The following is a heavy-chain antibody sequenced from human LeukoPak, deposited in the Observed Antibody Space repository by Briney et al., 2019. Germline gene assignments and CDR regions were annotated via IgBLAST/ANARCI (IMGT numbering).Heavy chain of an antibody. Sequence: ASVKVSCKASGGTFSSYAISWVRQAPGQGLEWMGRIIPIFGVANYAQKFQGRVTITADKSTSTAYMELSSLRSGDTAVYYCARDLYSSGWYYYYYGMDVWGQGTTVTVSS. V-gene: IGHV1-69*04. J-gene: IGHJ6*02. CDR2: IIPIFGVA. CDR3: ARDLYSSGWYYYYYGMDV. D-gene: IGHD6-19*01. CDR1: GGTFSSYA.